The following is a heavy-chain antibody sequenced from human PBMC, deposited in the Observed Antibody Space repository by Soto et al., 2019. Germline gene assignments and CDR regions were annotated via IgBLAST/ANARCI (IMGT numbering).Heavy chain of an antibody. CDR3: AKEGLEWLLGIDY. J-gene: IGHJ4*02. CDR2: ISYDGSNK. D-gene: IGHD3-3*01. V-gene: IGHV3-30*18. Sequence: QVPLVESGGGVVQPGRSLRLSCAASGFTFSSYGMHWVRQAPGKGLEWVAVISYDGSNKYYADSVKGRFTISRDNSKNTLYLQMNSLRAEDTAVYYCAKEGLEWLLGIDYWGQGTLVTVSS. CDR1: GFTFSSYG.